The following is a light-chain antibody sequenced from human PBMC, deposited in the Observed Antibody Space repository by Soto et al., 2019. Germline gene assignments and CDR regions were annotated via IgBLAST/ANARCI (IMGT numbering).Light chain of an antibody. CDR1: KFDIGHYNY. J-gene: IGLJ2*01. CDR2: EVK. CDR3: SSYTSASALAI. V-gene: IGLV2-14*01. Sequence: QSALTQPASLSGSPGQTITISCAGTKFDIGHYNYVSWYRQHPGEAPKLIIFEVKNRPSGISNRFSGSKSGNTASLTISGLQVEDEGHYFCSSYTSASALAIFGGGTKLTVL.